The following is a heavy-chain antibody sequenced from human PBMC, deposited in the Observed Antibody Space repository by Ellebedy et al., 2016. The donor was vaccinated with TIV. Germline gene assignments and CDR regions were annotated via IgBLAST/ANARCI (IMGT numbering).Heavy chain of an antibody. CDR1: GGSISSYY. D-gene: IGHD4-23*01. J-gene: IGHJ5*02. CDR3: ARGGGAWGWFDP. CDR2: IYYSGST. Sequence: SETLSLTXTVSGGSISSYYWSWIRQPPGKGLEWIGYIYYSGSTNYNPSLKSRVTISVDTSKNQFSLKLSSVTAADTAVYYCARGGGAWGWFDPWGQGTLVTVSS. V-gene: IGHV4-59*01.